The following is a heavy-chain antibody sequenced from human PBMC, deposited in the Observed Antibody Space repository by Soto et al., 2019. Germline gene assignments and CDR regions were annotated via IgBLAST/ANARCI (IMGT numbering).Heavy chain of an antibody. CDR3: AREAKSSIAARTFDY. CDR1: GYTFTGYY. V-gene: IGHV1-2*02. J-gene: IGHJ4*02. CDR2: INPNSGGT. D-gene: IGHD6-6*01. Sequence: ASVKVSCKASGYTFTGYYMHWVRQAPGQGLEWMGWINPNSGGTNYAQKFQGRVTMTRDTSISTAYMELSRLRSDDTAVYYCAREAKSSIAARTFDYWGQGTLVTVSS.